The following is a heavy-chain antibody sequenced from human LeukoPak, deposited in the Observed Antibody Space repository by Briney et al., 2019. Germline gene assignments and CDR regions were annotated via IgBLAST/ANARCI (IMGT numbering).Heavy chain of an antibody. V-gene: IGHV3-7*01. CDR1: GFTFSSYG. D-gene: IGHD6-13*01. CDR2: IKQDGSEK. CDR3: ARVGGSSWYGAFDI. J-gene: IGHJ3*02. Sequence: KAGGSLRLSCAASGFTFSSYGMHWVRQAPGKGLEWVANIKQDGSEKYYVDSVKGRFTISRDNAKNSLYLQMNSLRAEDTAVYYCARVGGSSWYGAFDIWGQGTMVTVSS.